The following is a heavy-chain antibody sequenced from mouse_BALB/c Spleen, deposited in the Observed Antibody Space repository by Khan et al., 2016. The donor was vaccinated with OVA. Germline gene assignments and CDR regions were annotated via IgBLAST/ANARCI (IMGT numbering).Heavy chain of an antibody. V-gene: IGHV1-7*01. CDR3: ARDRIDY. Sequence: VQLQESGAELAKPGASVKMSCKASGYTFTSYWMHWVKQRLGQGLEWIGYINPSAGYTDYNQKFKDKATLTADKSSSTAYMQLNSLTSEDSAVYYCARDRIDYWGQGTTLTVSS. J-gene: IGHJ2*01. CDR2: INPSAGYT. CDR1: GYTFTSYW.